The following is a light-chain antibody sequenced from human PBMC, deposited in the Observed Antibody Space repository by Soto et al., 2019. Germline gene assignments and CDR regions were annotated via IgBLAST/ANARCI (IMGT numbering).Light chain of an antibody. CDR1: SSDVGAYEH. CDR2: DVN. J-gene: IGLJ1*01. Sequence: QSALAQPASVSGSPGQSVTISCTGASSDVGAYEHVSWYQQHPGRAPKLILYDVNNRPSGVSNHFSGSKSGNTASLVISGLQANDEADYYCSSYSTTNILVFXSGTKVTVL. V-gene: IGLV2-14*03. CDR3: SSYSTTNILV.